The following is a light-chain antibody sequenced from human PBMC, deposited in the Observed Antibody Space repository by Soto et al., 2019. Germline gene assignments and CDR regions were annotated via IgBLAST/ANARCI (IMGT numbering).Light chain of an antibody. V-gene: IGKV1-5*03. CDR3: QEYNNYWT. CDR2: KAS. CDR1: QTISTY. Sequence: DIQMTQSPSTLSASVGDRVTITCRASQTISTYLAWYQQKPGKAPKLLIYKASSLGSGVPSRFSGSGSGTEFTLTISSLHPDDFATYYCQEYNNYWTFGQGTKVDI. J-gene: IGKJ1*01.